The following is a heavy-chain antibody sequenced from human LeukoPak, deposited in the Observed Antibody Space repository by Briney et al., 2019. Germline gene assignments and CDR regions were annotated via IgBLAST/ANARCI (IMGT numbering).Heavy chain of an antibody. V-gene: IGHV3-53*01. D-gene: IGHD2-15*01. CDR3: ARWWPRGHFDY. CDR2: IYSGGNT. CDR1: GFTVSSNY. J-gene: IGHJ4*02. Sequence: PGGSLRLSCAASGFTVSSNYMSWVRPAPGKGLEWVSVIYSGGNTNYADSVKGRFTISRDNSKNTLFLQMNSLRAEDTAVYYCARWWPRGHFDYWGQGTLVTVSS.